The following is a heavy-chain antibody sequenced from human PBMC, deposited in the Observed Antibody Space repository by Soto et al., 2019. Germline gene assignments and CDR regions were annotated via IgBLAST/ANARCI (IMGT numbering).Heavy chain of an antibody. CDR2: TNSDGSNT. CDR1: GFTFSSSW. D-gene: IGHD2-8*01. J-gene: IGHJ4*02. CDR3: IRCLNGPDDF. V-gene: IGHV3-74*01. Sequence: GGSLRLSCAASGFTFSSSWMHWVRQVPGKGLVWVSRTNSDGSNTNYADSVKGRFTISRDNPKNTLYLQMNSLKAEDTAVYYCIRCLNGPDDFWGQRTVVTVSS.